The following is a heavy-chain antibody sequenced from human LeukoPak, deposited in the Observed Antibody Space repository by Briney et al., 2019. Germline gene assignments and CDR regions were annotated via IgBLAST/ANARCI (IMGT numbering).Heavy chain of an antibody. V-gene: IGHV4-34*01. D-gene: IGHD2-2*01. J-gene: IGHJ3*02. Sequence: PSETLSLTCAVYGGSFSGYYWSWIRQPPGKGLEWIGEINHSGSTNYNPSLKSRVTISVDTSKNQFSLKLSSVTAAGTAVYYCARGRVVPASSIWGQGTMVTVSS. CDR3: ARGRVVPASSI. CDR2: INHSGST. CDR1: GGSFSGYY.